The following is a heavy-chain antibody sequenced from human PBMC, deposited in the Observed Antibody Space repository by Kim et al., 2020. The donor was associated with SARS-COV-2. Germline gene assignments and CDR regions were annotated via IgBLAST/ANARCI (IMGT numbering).Heavy chain of an antibody. CDR2: INPSGGST. CDR3: ARDRGVVEPKYYFDY. J-gene: IGHJ4*02. V-gene: IGHV1-46*01. CDR1: GYTFTSYY. D-gene: IGHD2-15*01. Sequence: ASVKVSCKASGYTFTSYYMHWVRQAPGQGLEWMGIINPSGGSTSYAQKFQGRVTMTRDTSTSTVYMELSSLRSEDTAVYYCARDRGVVEPKYYFDYWGQGTLVTVSS.